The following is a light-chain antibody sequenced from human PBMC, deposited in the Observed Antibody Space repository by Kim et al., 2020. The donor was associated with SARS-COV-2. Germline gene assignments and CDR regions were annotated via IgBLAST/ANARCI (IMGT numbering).Light chain of an antibody. Sequence: EIVLTQSPGTLSLSPGERATLSCRASQSVSSSYLAWYQQKPGQAPRLLIYGASSRATGIPDRFSGSGSGTDFTLTISRLEPEDFAVYYCQQYGSSPPYTFGQGNSWR. V-gene: IGKV3-20*01. CDR3: QQYGSSPPYT. J-gene: IGKJ2*01. CDR2: GAS. CDR1: QSVSSSY.